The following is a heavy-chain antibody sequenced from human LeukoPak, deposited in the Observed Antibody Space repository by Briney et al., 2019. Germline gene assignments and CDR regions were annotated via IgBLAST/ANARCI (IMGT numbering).Heavy chain of an antibody. J-gene: IGHJ6*03. V-gene: IGHV3-30*02. CDR1: GFTFSSYG. D-gene: IGHD2-2*01. CDR2: IRYDGSNK. CDR3: AKVGCSSTAPCYYYYMDV. Sequence: GGSLRLSCAASGFTFSSYGMHWVRQAPGKGLEWVAFIRYDGSNKYYADSVKGRFTISRDNSKNTLYLQMNSLRAEDTAVYYCAKVGCSSTAPCYYYYMDVWGKGTTVTISS.